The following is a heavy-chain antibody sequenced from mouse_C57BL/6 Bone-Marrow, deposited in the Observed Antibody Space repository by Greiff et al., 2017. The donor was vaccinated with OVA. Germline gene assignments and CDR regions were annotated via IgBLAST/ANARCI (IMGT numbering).Heavy chain of an antibody. CDR1: GYTFTDYN. CDR3: ARKTQAWYFDV. Sequence: VQLQQSGPELVKPGASVKMSCKASGYTFTDYNMHWVKQSHGKSLEWIGYINPNNGGTSYNQKFKGKDTLTVNKSSSTAYMERRSLTSEDSAVYYCARKTQAWYFDVWGTGTTVTVSS. D-gene: IGHD3-2*02. V-gene: IGHV1-22*01. CDR2: INPNNGGT. J-gene: IGHJ1*03.